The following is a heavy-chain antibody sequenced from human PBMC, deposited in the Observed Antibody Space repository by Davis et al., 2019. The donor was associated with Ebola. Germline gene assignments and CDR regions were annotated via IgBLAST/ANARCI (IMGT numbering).Heavy chain of an antibody. CDR2: INPSGGST. CDR3: ARGPGSYGYYYYYGMDV. Sequence: ASVKVSCKASGYTFTSYYMHWVRQAPGQGLEWMGIINPSGGSTSYAQKFQGRVTMTRDTSTSTVYMELSSLRSEDTAVYYCARGPGSYGYYYYYGMDVWGQGTTVTVSS. CDR1: GYTFTSYY. J-gene: IGHJ6*02. D-gene: IGHD3-10*01. V-gene: IGHV1-46*01.